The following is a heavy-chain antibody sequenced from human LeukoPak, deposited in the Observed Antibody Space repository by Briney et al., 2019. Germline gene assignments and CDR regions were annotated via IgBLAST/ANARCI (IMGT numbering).Heavy chain of an antibody. Sequence: GGSLRLSCGASGFTFSSYAMSWVRQAPGKGLEWVSAISGSGGSTYYADSVKGRFTISRDNSKNTLYLQMNSLRAEDTAVYYCAKRNTMIVVVSTYYGMDVWGQGTTVTVSS. CDR3: AKRNTMIVVVSTYYGMDV. J-gene: IGHJ6*02. CDR2: ISGSGGST. V-gene: IGHV3-23*01. D-gene: IGHD3-22*01. CDR1: GFTFSSYA.